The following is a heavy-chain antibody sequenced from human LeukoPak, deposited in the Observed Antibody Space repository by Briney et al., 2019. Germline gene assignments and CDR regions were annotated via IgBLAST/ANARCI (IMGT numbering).Heavy chain of an antibody. J-gene: IGHJ4*02. CDR3: ASEGTTGTTWGPDY. V-gene: IGHV3-74*01. CDR1: GITFSTYA. Sequence: PGGSLRLPCVASGITFSTYAFTWVRQAPGKGLVWVSRIDSDGYSTAYADSVKGRFTISRDNAKNTLYLQMNSLRAEDTAVYYCASEGTTGTTWGPDYWGQGTLVTVSS. D-gene: IGHD1-1*01. CDR2: IDSDGYST.